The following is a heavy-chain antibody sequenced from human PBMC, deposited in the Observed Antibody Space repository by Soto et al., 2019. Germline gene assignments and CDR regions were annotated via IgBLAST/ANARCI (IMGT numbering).Heavy chain of an antibody. Sequence: PSETLSVTGTVSGGVSNSFHWTWIRQPAGKGLEWLWRIYSSGGTKCNPPLQSRVTMSLDTSKNQFSLTLTSVTAAVTAVYYYARGQRFSAWFNPGGQGSLVTVSS. CDR2: IYSSGGT. D-gene: IGHD3-3*01. V-gene: IGHV4-4*07. CDR3: ARGQRFSAWFNP. CDR1: GGVSNSFH. J-gene: IGHJ5*02.